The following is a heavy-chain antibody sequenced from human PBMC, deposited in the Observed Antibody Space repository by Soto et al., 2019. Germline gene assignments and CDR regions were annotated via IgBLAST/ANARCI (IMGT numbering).Heavy chain of an antibody. CDR1: GFTFRNYD. Sequence: EVQLVESGGGLVQPGGSLRLSCEASGFTFRNYDMHWVRQGTGKGLEWVSGISAAGDPDYADSVEGRFTISRENAKNSFFLQMNSLRVGDTAVYYCARTDRDFYGLDGWGQGTTVIVSS. CDR3: ARTDRDFYGLDG. V-gene: IGHV3-13*05. CDR2: ISAAGDP. J-gene: IGHJ6*02.